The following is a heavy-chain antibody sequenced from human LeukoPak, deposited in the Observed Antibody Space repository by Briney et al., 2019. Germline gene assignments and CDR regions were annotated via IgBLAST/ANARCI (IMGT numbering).Heavy chain of an antibody. CDR1: GYTFTSYG. CDR3: ARKSYDFWSGNFDY. J-gene: IGHJ4*02. D-gene: IGHD3-3*01. V-gene: IGHV1-18*01. CDR2: ISAYNGNT. Sequence: ASVEVSCKASGYTFTSYGISWVRQAPGQGLEWMGWISAYNGNTNYAQKLQGRVTMTTDTSTSTAYMELRSLRSDDTAVYYCARKSYDFWSGNFDYWGQGTLVTVSS.